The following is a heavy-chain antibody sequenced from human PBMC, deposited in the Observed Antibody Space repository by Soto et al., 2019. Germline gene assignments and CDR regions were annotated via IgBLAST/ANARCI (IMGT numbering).Heavy chain of an antibody. Sequence: GGSLRLSCAASGFTFSSYSMNWVRQAPGKGLEWVSYISSSSSTIYYADSVKGRFTISRDNAKNSLYLQMNSLRDEDTAVYYCARQAYCGGACYSGPYYFDYWGQGTLVTVSS. CDR1: GFTFSSYS. J-gene: IGHJ4*02. D-gene: IGHD2-21*02. CDR3: ARQAYCGGACYSGPYYFDY. V-gene: IGHV3-48*02. CDR2: ISSSSSTI.